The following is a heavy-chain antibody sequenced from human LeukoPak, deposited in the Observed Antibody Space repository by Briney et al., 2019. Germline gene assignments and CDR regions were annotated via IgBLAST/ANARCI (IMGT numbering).Heavy chain of an antibody. V-gene: IGHV3-7*01. CDR1: GFTFSSYW. J-gene: IGHJ4*02. D-gene: IGHD6-19*01. CDR3: ARAGWYGTLDYFDY. CDR2: IKQDGSEK. Sequence: GGSLRLSCAASGFTFSSYWMSWVRQAPGKGLEWVANIKQDGSEKYYVDSVKGRFTISRDNAKNSLYLQMNSLRAEDTAVYYCARAGWYGTLDYFDYWGQGTLVTVSS.